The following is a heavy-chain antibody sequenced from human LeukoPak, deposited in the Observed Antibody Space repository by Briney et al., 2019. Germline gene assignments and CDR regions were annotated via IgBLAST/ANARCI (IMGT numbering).Heavy chain of an antibody. V-gene: IGHV4-4*07. CDR3: ARRGYTASHFFLDY. D-gene: IGHD5-18*01. CDR2: IYTTGRA. CDR1: TGSINSYD. J-gene: IGHJ4*02. Sequence: SETLSLICTVSTGSINSYDWGWVRQPAGRGLEWIGRIYTTGRADYDPSLQSRVAMSIDTSQKQFSLILKSVTAADTATYFCARRGYTASHFFLDYWSQGTPVTVSS.